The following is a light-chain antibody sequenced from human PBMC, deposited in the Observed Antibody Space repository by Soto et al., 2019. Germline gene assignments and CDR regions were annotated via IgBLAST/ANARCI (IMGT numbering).Light chain of an antibody. J-gene: IGKJ1*01. CDR2: AAS. V-gene: IGKV1-39*01. CDR3: QQSYNSPQT. CDR1: HTIRSY. Sequence: IQMTQSPSSLAASIGHEGTITCRASHTIRSYLNWYQLKPGKPPRLLIYAASSLKSGVPSRFSGSGSGTDFTLTINSLQPEDFTTYSCQQSYNSPQTFGQGTKVDIK.